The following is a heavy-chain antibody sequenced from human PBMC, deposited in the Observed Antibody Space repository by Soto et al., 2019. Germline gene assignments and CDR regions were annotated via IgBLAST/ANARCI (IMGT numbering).Heavy chain of an antibody. J-gene: IGHJ4*02. CDR1: GFTFSSYA. CDR3: AKDLDDFWSGYSLGFDY. Sequence: EVQLLESGGGLVQPGGSLRLSCAASGFTFSSYAMSWVRQAPGKGLEWVSAISGSGGSTYYADSVKGRFTISRDNSKNTLYLQMNSLRAEDTAVYYCAKDLDDFWSGYSLGFDYWGRGTLVTVSS. D-gene: IGHD3-3*01. V-gene: IGHV3-23*01. CDR2: ISGSGGST.